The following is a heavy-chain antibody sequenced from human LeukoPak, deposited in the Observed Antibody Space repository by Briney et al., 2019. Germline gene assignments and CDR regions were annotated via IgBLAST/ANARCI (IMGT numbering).Heavy chain of an antibody. CDR2: LKSKGSGGTT. V-gene: IGHV3-15*01. J-gene: IGHJ5*02. CDR3: ANLGYYGSGNP. CDR1: GFNFNDAW. D-gene: IGHD3-10*01. Sequence: GGSLRLSCAASGFNFNDAWMSWVRQAPGKGLEWVGRLKSKGSGGTTDYSAPVKGRFTISRDDSENTLYLQMNSLKIEDTAVYYCANLGYYGSGNPWGQGTLVTVSS.